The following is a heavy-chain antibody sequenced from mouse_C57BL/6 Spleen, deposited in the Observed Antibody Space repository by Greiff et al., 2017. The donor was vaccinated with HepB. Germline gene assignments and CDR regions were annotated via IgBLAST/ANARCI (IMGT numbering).Heavy chain of an antibody. J-gene: IGHJ2*01. Sequence: VQRVESGAELVRPGASVKLSCKASGYTFTDYYINWVKQRPGQGLEWIARIYPGSGNTYYNEKFKGKATLTAEKSSSTAYMQLSSLTSEDSAVYFCARCYYSNYYFDYWGQGTTLTVSS. V-gene: IGHV1-76*01. D-gene: IGHD2-5*01. CDR1: GYTFTDYY. CDR3: ARCYYSNYYFDY. CDR2: IYPGSGNT.